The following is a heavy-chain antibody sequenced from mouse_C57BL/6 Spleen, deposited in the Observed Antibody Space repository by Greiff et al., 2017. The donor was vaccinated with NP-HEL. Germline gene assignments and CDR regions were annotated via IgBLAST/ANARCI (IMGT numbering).Heavy chain of an antibody. CDR3: ARVIYYGPPGDY. V-gene: IGHV1-26*01. Sequence: EVQLQQSGPELVKPGASVKISCKASGYTFTDYYMNWVKQSHGKSLEWIGDINPNNGGTSYNQKFKGKATLTVDKSSSTAYMELRSLTSEDSAVYYCARVIYYGPPGDYWGQGTTLTVSS. J-gene: IGHJ2*01. D-gene: IGHD2-1*01. CDR2: INPNNGGT. CDR1: GYTFTDYY.